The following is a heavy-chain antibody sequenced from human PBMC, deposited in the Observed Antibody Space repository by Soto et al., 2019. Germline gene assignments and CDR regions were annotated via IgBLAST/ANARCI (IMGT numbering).Heavy chain of an antibody. D-gene: IGHD5-12*01. Sequence: PGGALRVSCSASGFSFSTYDMNWVRQAPGKGLEWVSYISGGSSRIFYADSVKGRFTISRDNAKNSLYLQMNSLRDEDTGVYYCARVIYGGWSTIKDYYYYAMDVWGQGTTVTVSS. CDR3: ARVIYGGWSTIKDYYYYAMDV. J-gene: IGHJ6*02. CDR2: ISGGSSRI. V-gene: IGHV3-48*02. CDR1: GFSFSTYD.